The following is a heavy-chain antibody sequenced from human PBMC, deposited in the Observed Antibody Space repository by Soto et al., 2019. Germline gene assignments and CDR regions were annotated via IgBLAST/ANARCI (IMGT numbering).Heavy chain of an antibody. CDR1: GFTFNNSG. V-gene: IGHV3-30*03. Sequence: PGGSLRLSCRVSGFTFNNSGMHWVRQAPGKGLEWMAVISYDGSDKYYADSVKGRFTISRDNSKNTLYLQMNSLRAEDTAVYYCARDGGDYDFWNGYYFDYWGQGTLVTVSS. D-gene: IGHD3-3*01. CDR3: ARDGGDYDFWNGYYFDY. J-gene: IGHJ4*02. CDR2: ISYDGSDK.